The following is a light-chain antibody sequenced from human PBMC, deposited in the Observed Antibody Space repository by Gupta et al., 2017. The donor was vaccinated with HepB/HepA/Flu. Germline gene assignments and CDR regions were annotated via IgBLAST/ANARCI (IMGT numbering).Light chain of an antibody. CDR1: QSISSY. CDR2: AAS. Sequence: DIQMTQSPSSLSASVGDRVTITCRARQSISSYLNWYQQKPGQAPKLLIYAASSLQSGVPSRFSGSGSGTDFTLTISSLQPEDFATYYWQQSYSTPETFGQGTKVEIK. CDR3: QQSYSTPET. J-gene: IGKJ1*01. V-gene: IGKV1-39*01.